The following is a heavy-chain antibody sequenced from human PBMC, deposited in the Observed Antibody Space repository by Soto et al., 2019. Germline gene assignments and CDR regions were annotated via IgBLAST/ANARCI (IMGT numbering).Heavy chain of an antibody. V-gene: IGHV3-30-3*01. D-gene: IGHD6-19*01. J-gene: IGHJ1*01. CDR1: GFTFSKDA. CDR2: ISYDGSNK. CDR3: ATSIAVAGEYFQH. Sequence: QVQLVESGGGVVQPGRSLRLSCAASGFTFSKDAMHWVRQAPGKGLEWVAVISYDGSNKYYVDSVKGRFTISRDNSKNTLYLQMNSLRAEDTAVYYCATSIAVAGEYFQHWGQGTLVTVSS.